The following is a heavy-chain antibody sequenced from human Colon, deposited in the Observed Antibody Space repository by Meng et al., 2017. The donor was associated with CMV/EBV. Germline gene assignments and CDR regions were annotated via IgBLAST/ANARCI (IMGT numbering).Heavy chain of an antibody. CDR2: INPIGDIT. J-gene: IGHJ6*02. V-gene: IGHV1-46*01. CDR3: ARERAHSGSYSRMYYYGMEV. D-gene: IGHD1-26*01. Sequence: ASVKVSCKASGYIFTTYYIHWVRQAPGQGLEWMGIINPIGDITTYAQNFQGRVSMTRDTSTSTVYMELRSLRYDDTAVYYCARERAHSGSYSRMYYYGMEVWGQGTTVTVSS. CDR1: GYIFTTYY.